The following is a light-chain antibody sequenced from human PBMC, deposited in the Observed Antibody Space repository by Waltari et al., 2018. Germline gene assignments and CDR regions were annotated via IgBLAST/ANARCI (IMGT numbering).Light chain of an antibody. J-gene: IGKJ1*01. V-gene: IGKV1-39*01. CDR1: QSISSY. CDR2: AAS. Sequence: DIQMTQSPSSLSPSVGDRVTITCRASQSISSYLNWYQQKPGKAPKLLIYAASSLQSGVPSRFSGSGSGTDFTLTISSLQPEDFATYYCQQSYSTPSSFGQGTKVEIK. CDR3: QQSYSTPSS.